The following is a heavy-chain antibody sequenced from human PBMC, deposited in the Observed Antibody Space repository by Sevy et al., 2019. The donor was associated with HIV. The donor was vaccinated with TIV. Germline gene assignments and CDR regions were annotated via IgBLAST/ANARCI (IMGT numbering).Heavy chain of an antibody. CDR3: ARDMGYCSGGSCYFVDAFDI. J-gene: IGHJ3*02. Sequence: ASVKVSCKASGYTFTSYGISWVRQAPGQGLEWMGWISAYNGNTNYAQKLQGRVTMTTDTSTSTAYMELRSLRSDDTAVYYCARDMGYCSGGSCYFVDAFDIWGPGTMVTVS. CDR1: GYTFTSYG. CDR2: ISAYNGNT. V-gene: IGHV1-18*01. D-gene: IGHD2-15*01.